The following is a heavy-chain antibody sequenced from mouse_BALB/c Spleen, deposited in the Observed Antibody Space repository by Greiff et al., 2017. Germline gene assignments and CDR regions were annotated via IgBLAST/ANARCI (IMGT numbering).Heavy chain of an antibody. Sequence: QVHVKQSGAELVKPGASVKLSCKASGYTFTSYYMYWVKQRPGQGLEWIGEINPSNGGTNFNEKFKSKATLTVDKSSSTAYMQLSSLTSEDSAVYYCSLYYDYDPGFAYWGQGTLVTVSA. V-gene: IGHV1S81*02. J-gene: IGHJ3*01. D-gene: IGHD2-4*01. CDR2: INPSNGGT. CDR3: SLYYDYDPGFAY. CDR1: GYTFTSYY.